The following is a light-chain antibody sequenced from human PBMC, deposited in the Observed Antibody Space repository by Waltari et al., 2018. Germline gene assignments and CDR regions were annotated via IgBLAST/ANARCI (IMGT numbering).Light chain of an antibody. Sequence: DIVMTQSPDFLAVSLGERATINCKSSQSLFSTSNSKTYISWYQQKPGQPPKLLIYRASTRVSGVPDRFSGSGSGTDFTLTISSLQAEDVAVYYCHHYYIPPLTFGQGTRLEIK. CDR3: HHYYIPPLT. J-gene: IGKJ5*01. CDR2: RAS. V-gene: IGKV4-1*01. CDR1: QSLFSTSNSKTY.